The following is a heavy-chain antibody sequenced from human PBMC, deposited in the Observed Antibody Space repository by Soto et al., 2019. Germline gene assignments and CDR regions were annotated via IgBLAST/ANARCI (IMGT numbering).Heavy chain of an antibody. Sequence: EVQLVQSGAEVKKPGESLRISCKGSGYSFTSYWITWVRQMPGKGLAWMGRIDPSDSYTNYSPSFQGHVTISADKSISTAYMQWSSLKAADTAMYYCASLPLAAAYSGANTWGHGTLVTVSS. CDR1: GYSFTSYW. D-gene: IGHD6-13*01. CDR3: ASLPLAAAYSGANT. CDR2: IDPSDSYT. V-gene: IGHV5-10-1*01. J-gene: IGHJ5*01.